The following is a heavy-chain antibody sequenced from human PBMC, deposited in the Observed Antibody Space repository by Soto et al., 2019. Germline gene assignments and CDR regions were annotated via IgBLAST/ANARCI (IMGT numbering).Heavy chain of an antibody. CDR1: GYTFTDYY. D-gene: IGHD2-15*01. CDR2: INPESGNP. Sequence: GASVKVSCKASGYTFTDYYMHWVRQAPGQGFEWVGGINPESGNPKHVPKFQGRVTVTRDTSTSTAYMELNRLTSDDTAVYYCASEDCRNTNCLKGFDYWGQGTLVTVSS. J-gene: IGHJ4*02. CDR3: ASEDCRNTNCLKGFDY. V-gene: IGHV1-2*02.